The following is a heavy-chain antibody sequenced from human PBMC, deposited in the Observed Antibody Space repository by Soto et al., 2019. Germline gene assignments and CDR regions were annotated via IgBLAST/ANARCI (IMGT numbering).Heavy chain of an antibody. Sequence: GGSLRLSCSASGFTFSSYAMHWVRQAPGKGLEYVSAISSNGGSTYYADSVKGRFTISRDNSKNTLYLQMSSLRAEDTAVYYCVKGRMEYSYALGGFDPWGQGTLVTVSS. J-gene: IGHJ5*02. CDR2: ISSNGGST. V-gene: IGHV3-64D*06. CDR1: GFTFSSYA. CDR3: VKGRMEYSYALGGFDP. D-gene: IGHD5-18*01.